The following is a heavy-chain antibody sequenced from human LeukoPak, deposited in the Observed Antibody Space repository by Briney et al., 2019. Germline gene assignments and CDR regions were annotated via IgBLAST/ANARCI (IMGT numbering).Heavy chain of an antibody. Sequence: ASVKVSCKASGGTFTSYDINWVRQATGQGLEWMGWMNPNSGNTGYAQKFQGRVTITRNTSISTAYMELSSLRSEDTAVYYCARGGYNWNDGSAGDAFDIWGQGTMVTVSS. CDR1: GGTFTSYD. V-gene: IGHV1-8*03. J-gene: IGHJ3*02. CDR2: MNPNSGNT. D-gene: IGHD1-1*01. CDR3: ARGGYNWNDGSAGDAFDI.